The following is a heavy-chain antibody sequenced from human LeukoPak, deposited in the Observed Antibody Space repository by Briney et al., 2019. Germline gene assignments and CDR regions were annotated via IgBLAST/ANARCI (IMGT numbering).Heavy chain of an antibody. V-gene: IGHV4-39*07. Sequence: SETLSLTCTVSGGSISSSSYYWGWIRQPPGKGLEWIGSIYYSGSTYYNPSLKSRVTISVDTSKKQFSLKLSSVTAADTAVYYCARYSSRGVYFDYWGQGTLVTVSS. CDR3: ARYSSRGVYFDY. CDR1: GGSISSSSYY. CDR2: IYYSGST. J-gene: IGHJ4*02. D-gene: IGHD6-13*01.